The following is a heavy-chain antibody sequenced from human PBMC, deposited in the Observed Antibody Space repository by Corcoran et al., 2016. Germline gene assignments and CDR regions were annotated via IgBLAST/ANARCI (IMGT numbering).Heavy chain of an antibody. CDR3: ARDLAARRDYYYYGMDV. CDR2: INPNSGGT. J-gene: IGHJ6*02. CDR1: GYTFTGYY. D-gene: IGHD6-6*01. V-gene: IGHV1-2*02. Sequence: QVQLVQSGAEVKKPGASVKVSCKASGYTFTGYYKHWVRQAPGQGLEWMGWINPNSGGTNYAQKFQGRVTMTRDTSISTAYMELSRLRSDDTAVYYCARDLAARRDYYYYGMDVWGQGTTVTVSS.